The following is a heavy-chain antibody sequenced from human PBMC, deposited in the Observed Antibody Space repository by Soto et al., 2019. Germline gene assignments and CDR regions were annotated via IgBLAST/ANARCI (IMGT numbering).Heavy chain of an antibody. CDR2: LNPYSGNT. J-gene: IGHJ4*02. Sequence: SVQVSCMASGYTFTTYHISWVRQATGQGLAWMGWLNPYSGNTGYAQKLQGRVTVTRNTSIRTVYMEQNGLRPDDTAVYYCAGRKERSGPHSFDSWGQGTLGTVSS. CDR3: AGRKERSGPHSFDS. CDR1: GYTFTTYH. D-gene: IGHD6-25*01. V-gene: IGHV1-8*01.